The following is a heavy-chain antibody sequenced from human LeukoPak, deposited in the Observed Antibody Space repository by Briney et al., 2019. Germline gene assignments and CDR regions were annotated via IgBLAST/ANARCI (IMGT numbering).Heavy chain of an antibody. CDR3: ANGGSSSWNWFDP. CDR2: IRYDGSNK. D-gene: IGHD6-13*01. V-gene: IGHV3-30*02. J-gene: IGHJ5*02. Sequence: GGSLRLSCAASRFTFSSYGMHWVRQAPGKGLEWVAFIRYDGSNKYYADSVKGRFTISRDNSKNTLYLQMNSLRAEDTAVYYCANGGSSSWNWFDPWGQGTLVTVSS. CDR1: RFTFSSYG.